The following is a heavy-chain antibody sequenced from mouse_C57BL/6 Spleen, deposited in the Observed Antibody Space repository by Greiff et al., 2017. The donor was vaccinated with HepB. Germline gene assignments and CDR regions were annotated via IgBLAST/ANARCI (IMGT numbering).Heavy chain of an antibody. D-gene: IGHD2-3*01. Sequence: QVQLQQSGAELVRPGTSVKMSCKASGYTFTNYWIGWAKQRPGHGLEWIGDIYPGGGYTNYNEKFKGKATLTADKSSSTAYMQFSSLTSEDSAIYYCARGDGYYESYAMDYWGQGTSVTVSS. V-gene: IGHV1-63*01. CDR1: GYTFTNYW. CDR3: ARGDGYYESYAMDY. CDR2: IYPGGGYT. J-gene: IGHJ4*01.